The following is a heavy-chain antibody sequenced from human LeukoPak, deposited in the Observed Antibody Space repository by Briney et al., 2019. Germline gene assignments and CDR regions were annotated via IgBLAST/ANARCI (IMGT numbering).Heavy chain of an antibody. CDR1: GGSIGSSSYY. CDR3: ARGRITMVRGVKGYFDY. Sequence: SETLSLTCTVSGGSIGSSSYYGGWIRQPPGKGREGMGSIYYSGSTYYNPSLKSRVTISVDTSKNQFSLKLSSVTAADTAVYYCARGRITMVRGVKGYFDYWGQGTLVTVSS. V-gene: IGHV4-39*01. D-gene: IGHD3-10*01. CDR2: IYYSGST. J-gene: IGHJ4*02.